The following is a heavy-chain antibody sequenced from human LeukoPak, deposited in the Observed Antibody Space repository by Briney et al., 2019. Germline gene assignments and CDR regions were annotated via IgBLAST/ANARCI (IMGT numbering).Heavy chain of an antibody. CDR1: GFTFSSYA. Sequence: PGGSLRLXCAASGFTFSSYAMSWVRQAPGKGLEWVSAISGSGGSTYYADSVKGRFTISRDNSKNTLYLQMNSLRAEDTAVYYCAKSSGYSGSYSADYWGQGTLVTVSS. V-gene: IGHV3-23*01. J-gene: IGHJ4*02. CDR2: ISGSGGST. CDR3: AKSSGYSGSYSADY. D-gene: IGHD1-26*01.